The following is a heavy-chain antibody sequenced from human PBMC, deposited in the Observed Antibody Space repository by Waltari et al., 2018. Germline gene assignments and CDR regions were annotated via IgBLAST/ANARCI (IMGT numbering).Heavy chain of an antibody. J-gene: IGHJ3*02. Sequence: LVQSGAEVKKPGASVKVSCKASGYTFTSYGISWVRQAPGQGLEWMGWISAYNGNTNYAQKIQGRVTMTTDTSTSTAYMELRSLRSDDTAVYYCARPVADSSGYHNDAFDIWGQGTMVTVSS. V-gene: IGHV1-18*01. CDR1: GYTFTSYG. D-gene: IGHD3-22*01. CDR3: ARPVADSSGYHNDAFDI. CDR2: ISAYNGNT.